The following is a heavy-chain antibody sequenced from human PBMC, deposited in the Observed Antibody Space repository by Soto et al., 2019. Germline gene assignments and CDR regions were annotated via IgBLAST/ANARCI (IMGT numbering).Heavy chain of an antibody. D-gene: IGHD1-26*01. J-gene: IGHJ4*02. CDR3: ARVHEWELLGGCSY. CDR1: GYTFTSYG. V-gene: IGHV1-18*04. CDR2: ISAYNGNT. Sequence: ASVKVSCTASGYTFTSYGISWVRQAPGQGLEWMGWISAYNGNTNYAQKLQGRVTMTTDTSTSTAYMELRSLRSDDTAVYYCARVHEWELLGGCSYWGQGTLVTVSS.